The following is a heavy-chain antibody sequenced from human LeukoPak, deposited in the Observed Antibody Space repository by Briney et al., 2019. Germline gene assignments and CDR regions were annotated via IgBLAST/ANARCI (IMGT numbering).Heavy chain of an antibody. V-gene: IGHV4-34*01. CDR2: INHSGST. CDR1: GGSFSGYY. Sequence: SETLSLTCAVYGGSFSGYYWSWIRQPPGKGLEWIGEINHSGSTNYNPSLKSRVTISVDTSKSQFSLKLSSVTAADTAVYYCARGRGWYGGNSRTAYYYYGMDVWGQGTTVTVSS. D-gene: IGHD6-19*01. CDR3: ARGRGWYGGNSRTAYYYYGMDV. J-gene: IGHJ6*02.